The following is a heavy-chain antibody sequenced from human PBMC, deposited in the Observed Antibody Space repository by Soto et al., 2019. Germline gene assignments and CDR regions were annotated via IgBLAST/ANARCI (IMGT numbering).Heavy chain of an antibody. D-gene: IGHD5-12*01. CDR1: GGTFSSYA. CDR2: NIPIFGTA. V-gene: IGHV1-69*01. CDR3: AREQVATIVSPKYYFDY. J-gene: IGHJ4*02. Sequence: QVQLVQSGAEVKKPGSSVKVSCKASGGTFSSYAISWVRQAPGQGLEWMGGNIPIFGTANYAQKFQGRVTITADESTSTAYMELSSLRSEDTAVYYCAREQVATIVSPKYYFDYWGQGTLVTVSS.